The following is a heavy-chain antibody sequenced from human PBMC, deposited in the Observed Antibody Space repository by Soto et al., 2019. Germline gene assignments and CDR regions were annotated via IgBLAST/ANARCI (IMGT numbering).Heavy chain of an antibody. J-gene: IGHJ6*02. CDR1: GGSISSSRYY. D-gene: IGHD2-21*02. Sequence: QLQLQESGPGLVKPSETLSLTCTVSGGSISSSRYYWGWIRQPPGKGLEWIGSIYYSGSTYYNPSLKSRVTISVDTSKNQCALKLSSVTAADTAVYYCARHVVTTAHYYYGMDVWCQGTTVTVSS. CDR2: IYYSGST. V-gene: IGHV4-39*01. CDR3: ARHVVTTAHYYYGMDV.